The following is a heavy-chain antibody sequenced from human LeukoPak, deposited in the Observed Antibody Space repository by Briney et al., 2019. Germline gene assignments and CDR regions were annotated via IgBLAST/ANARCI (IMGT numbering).Heavy chain of an antibody. V-gene: IGHV1-46*01. CDR2: INPSGGST. J-gene: IGHJ5*02. CDR3: ARDGTDFWSGYYEGNWFDP. CDR1: GYTFTSYY. D-gene: IGHD3-3*01. Sequence: ASVKVSCKASGYTFTSYYMYWVRQAPGQGLEWMGIINPSGGSTSYAQKFQGRVTMTRDTSTSTVYMELSSLRSEDTAVYYCARDGTDFWSGYYEGNWFDPWGQGTLVTVSS.